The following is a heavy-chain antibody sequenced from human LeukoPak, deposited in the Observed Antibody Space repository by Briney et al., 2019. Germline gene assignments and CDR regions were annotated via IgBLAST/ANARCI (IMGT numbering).Heavy chain of an antibody. CDR1: GFTFSSYE. D-gene: IGHD2-8*02. V-gene: IGHV3-48*03. Sequence: QAGGSLRLSCAASGFTFSSYEMNWVRQAPGKGLEWVSYISSSGSTIYYADSVKGRFTISRDNAKNSLYLQMNSLRAADTAVYYCARDGVDYWDYYYYGMDVWGKGTTVTVSS. CDR3: ARDGVDYWDYYYYGMDV. J-gene: IGHJ6*04. CDR2: ISSSGSTI.